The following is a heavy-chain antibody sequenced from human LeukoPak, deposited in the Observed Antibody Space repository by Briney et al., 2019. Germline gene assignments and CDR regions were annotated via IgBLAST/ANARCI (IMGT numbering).Heavy chain of an antibody. CDR3: ARERFVRSGYYPDIDY. CDR2: ISSSSSTI. Sequence: PGGSLRLSCAASGFTFSTYSMNWVRQAPGKGLEWVSYISSSSSTIYYADSVKGRFTISRYNAKSSLYLQMNSLRAEDTAVYYCARERFVRSGYYPDIDYWGQGTLVTVSS. CDR1: GFTFSTYS. V-gene: IGHV3-48*01. J-gene: IGHJ4*02. D-gene: IGHD3-22*01.